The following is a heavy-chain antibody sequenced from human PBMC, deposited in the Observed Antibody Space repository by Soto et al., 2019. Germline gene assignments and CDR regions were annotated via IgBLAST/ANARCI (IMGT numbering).Heavy chain of an antibody. CDR2: INAGNGNT. CDR1: GYTFTSYA. J-gene: IGHJ6*02. V-gene: IGHV1-3*01. Sequence: ASVKVSCKASGYTFTSYAMHWVRQAPGQRLEWMGWINAGNGNTKYSQKFQGRVTITRDTSASTAYMELSSLRSEDTAVYYCASDFWSGYPYYYYYGMDVWGRGTTVTVSS. CDR3: ASDFWSGYPYYYYYGMDV. D-gene: IGHD3-3*01.